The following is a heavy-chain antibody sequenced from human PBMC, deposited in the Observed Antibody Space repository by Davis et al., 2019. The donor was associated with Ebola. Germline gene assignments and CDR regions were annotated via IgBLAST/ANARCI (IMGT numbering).Heavy chain of an antibody. V-gene: IGHV3-33*01. Sequence: PGGSLRLSCAASGFTFSSYAMHWVRQAPGKGLEWVAVIWYDGSNKYYADSVKGRFTISRDNSKNTLYLQMNSLRAEDTAVYYCARDGSGSWGGIFDYWGQGTLVTVSS. CDR3: ARDGSGSWGGIFDY. CDR2: IWYDGSNK. CDR1: GFTFSSYA. D-gene: IGHD1-26*01. J-gene: IGHJ4*02.